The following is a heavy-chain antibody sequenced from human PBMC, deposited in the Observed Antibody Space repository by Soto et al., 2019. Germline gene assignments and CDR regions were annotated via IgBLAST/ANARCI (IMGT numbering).Heavy chain of an antibody. CDR1: GFTFSSYA. V-gene: IGHV3-23*01. J-gene: IGHJ4*02. D-gene: IGHD2-15*01. CDR3: AKVLSSGVVVVAATYYFDY. CDR2: ISGSGGST. Sequence: GGSLRFSCAASGFTFSSYAMSWVRQAPGKGLEWVSAISGSGGSTYYADSVKGRFTISRDNSKNTLYLQMNSLRAEDTAVYYCAKVLSSGVVVVAATYYFDYWGQGTLVTVSS.